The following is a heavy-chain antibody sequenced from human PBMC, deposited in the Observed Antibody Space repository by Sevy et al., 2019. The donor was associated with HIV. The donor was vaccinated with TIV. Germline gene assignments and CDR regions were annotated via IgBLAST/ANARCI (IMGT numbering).Heavy chain of an antibody. CDR2: VYTSGST. CDR3: ARAPGTTPWFDP. V-gene: IGHV4-61*02. D-gene: IGHD4-17*01. Sequence: SETLSLTCTVSGGSISSGGYFWTWIRQPAGKGLEWIGRVYTSGSTNYNPSLKSPVTMSVDTSKKQFALKLSPVTAADTAVYFCARAPGTTPWFDPWGQGILVTVSS. CDR1: GGSISSGGYF. J-gene: IGHJ5*02.